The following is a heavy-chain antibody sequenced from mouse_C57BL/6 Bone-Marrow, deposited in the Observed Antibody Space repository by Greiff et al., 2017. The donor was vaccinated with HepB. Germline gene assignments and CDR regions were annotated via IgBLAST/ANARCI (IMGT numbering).Heavy chain of an antibody. CDR1: GFTFSDFY. CDR3: ARDAELGDAMDY. Sequence: EVNVVESGGGLVQSGRSLRLSCATSGFTFSDFYMEWVRQAPGKGLEWIAASRNKANDYTTEYSASVKGRFIVSRDTSQSILYLQMNALRAEDTAIYYCARDAELGDAMDYWGQGTSVTVSS. V-gene: IGHV7-1*01. J-gene: IGHJ4*01. D-gene: IGHD4-1*01. CDR2: SRNKANDYTT.